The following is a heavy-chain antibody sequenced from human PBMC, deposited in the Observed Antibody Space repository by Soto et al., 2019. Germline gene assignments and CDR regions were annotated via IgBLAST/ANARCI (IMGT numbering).Heavy chain of an antibody. D-gene: IGHD6-6*01. CDR2: ISGSGGST. V-gene: IGHV3-23*01. CDR1: GFTFSSYA. Sequence: EVQLLESGGGLVQPGGSLRLSCAASGFTFSSYAMSWVRQAPGKGLEWVSAISGSGGSTYYADSVKGRFTISRDNSKNPLYLQMNSLRAEDTAVYYCAKVRLHSKIAARHDYYYYMDVWGKGTTVTVSS. CDR3: AKVRLHSKIAARHDYYYYMDV. J-gene: IGHJ6*03.